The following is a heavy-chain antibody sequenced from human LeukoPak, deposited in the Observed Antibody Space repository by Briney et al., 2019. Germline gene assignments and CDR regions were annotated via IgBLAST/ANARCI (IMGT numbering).Heavy chain of an antibody. CDR2: ISSSTSTI. Sequence: PGGSLRLSCAASGFTFSSYSMNWVRQAPAKGLEWVSYISSSTSTIYYADSVKGRFTISRDNAKNSLCLQMNSLRAEDTAVYYCARDLVSVGYWGQGTLVTVSS. J-gene: IGHJ4*02. CDR3: ARDLVSVGY. V-gene: IGHV3-48*01. D-gene: IGHD3-10*01. CDR1: GFTFSSYS.